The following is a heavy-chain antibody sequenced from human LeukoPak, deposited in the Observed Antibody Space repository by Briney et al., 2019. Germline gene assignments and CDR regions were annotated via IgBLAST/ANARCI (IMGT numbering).Heavy chain of an antibody. D-gene: IGHD3-22*01. Sequence: PSETLSLTCTVSGGSISSRNYYWSWICQPPGKGLEWIGFIHYSGDTYYKPSLKSRLTISLDTSKNLFSLNVNSVTAADTAVYFCAGNYWSYYYNAMDVWGQGTTVTVSS. CDR3: AGNYWSYYYNAMDV. CDR1: GGSISSRNYY. CDR2: IHYSGDT. V-gene: IGHV4-30-4*01. J-gene: IGHJ6*02.